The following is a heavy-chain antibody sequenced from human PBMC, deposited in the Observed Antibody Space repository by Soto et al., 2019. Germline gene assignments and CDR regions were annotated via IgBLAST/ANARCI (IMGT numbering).Heavy chain of an antibody. Sequence: GGSLRLSCAASGFTFSSYAMSWVRQAPGKGLEWVSAISGSGGSTYYADSVKGRFTISRDNSKNTLYLQMNSLRAEDTAVYYCASLYDCSSTSCYGAARQLWGQGTLVTVS. CDR3: ASLYDCSSTSCYGAARQL. J-gene: IGHJ4*02. D-gene: IGHD2-2*01. CDR1: GFTFSSYA. V-gene: IGHV3-23*01. CDR2: ISGSGGST.